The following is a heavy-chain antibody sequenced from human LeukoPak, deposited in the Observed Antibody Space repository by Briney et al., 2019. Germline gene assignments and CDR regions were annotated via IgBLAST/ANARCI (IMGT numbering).Heavy chain of an antibody. Sequence: GGSLRLSCAASGFTFSSYAMHWVRQAPGKGLEWVAVISYDGSNKYYADSVKGRFTISRDNSKNTLYLQMNSLRAEDTAVYYCARGRIVGVAVDAFDIWGQGTMVTVSS. V-gene: IGHV3-30*04. J-gene: IGHJ3*02. CDR1: GFTFSSYA. CDR3: ARGRIVGVAVDAFDI. D-gene: IGHD2-15*01. CDR2: ISYDGSNK.